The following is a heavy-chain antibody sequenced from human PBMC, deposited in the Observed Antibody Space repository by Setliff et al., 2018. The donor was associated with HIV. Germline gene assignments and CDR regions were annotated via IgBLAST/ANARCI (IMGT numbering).Heavy chain of an antibody. CDR3: ARNPEMAALNYFYYYMDV. CDR1: GGTFRSYG. J-gene: IGHJ6*03. V-gene: IGHV1-69*10. Sequence: SVKVSCKASGGTFRSYGISCVRQAPGQGLEWMGGIIPMSGVPKYAQKFQGRVTITADKSTSTAYMELSSLRSEDTAVYYCARNPEMAALNYFYYYMDVWGKGTTVTVSS. CDR2: IIPMSGVP. D-gene: IGHD6-19*01.